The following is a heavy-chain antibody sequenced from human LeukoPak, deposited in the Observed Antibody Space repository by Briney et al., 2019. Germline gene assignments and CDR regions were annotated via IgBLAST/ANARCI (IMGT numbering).Heavy chain of an antibody. J-gene: IGHJ4*02. Sequence: SETLSLTCTVSGYFISSGYYWGWIRQPPGKGLEWIGSFYHSGSTYYSPSLKSRVTISVDTSKNQFSLKLSSVTVADTAVYYCARHGYSYGYFDYWGQGTLVTVSS. D-gene: IGHD5-18*01. V-gene: IGHV4-38-2*02. CDR3: ARHGYSYGYFDY. CDR2: FYHSGST. CDR1: GYFISSGYY.